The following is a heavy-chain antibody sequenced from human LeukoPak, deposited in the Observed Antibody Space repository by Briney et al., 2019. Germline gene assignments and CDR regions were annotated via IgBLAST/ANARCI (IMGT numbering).Heavy chain of an antibody. Sequence: ASVKVSCKASGYTFTSYDINWVRQATGQGLEWMGWMNPNSGNTGYAQKFQGRVTMTRNTSVSTAYMELSSLRSEDTAVYYCARTNTIFGVVNDYWGQGTLVTVSS. CDR1: GYTFTSYD. CDR2: MNPNSGNT. D-gene: IGHD3-3*01. J-gene: IGHJ4*02. CDR3: ARTNTIFGVVNDY. V-gene: IGHV1-8*01.